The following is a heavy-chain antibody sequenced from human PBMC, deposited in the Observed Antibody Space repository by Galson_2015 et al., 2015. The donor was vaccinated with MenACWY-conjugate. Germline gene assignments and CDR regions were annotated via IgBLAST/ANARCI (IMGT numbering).Heavy chain of an antibody. CDR1: GFAFSNYN. D-gene: IGHD2/OR15-2a*01. Sequence: SLRLSCAASGFAFSNYNLHWVRQAPGKGLEYVAAIRGSGDGTYYADSVKGRFTISRDNSKNTLPLHMSSLRTEDTAVYYCVVNSYGSWGQGTLVTVSS. CDR3: VVNSYGS. V-gene: IGHV3-64D*06. CDR2: IRGSGDGT. J-gene: IGHJ4*02.